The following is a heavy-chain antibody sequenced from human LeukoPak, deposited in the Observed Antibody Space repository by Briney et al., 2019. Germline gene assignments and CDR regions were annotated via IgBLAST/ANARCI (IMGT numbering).Heavy chain of an antibody. CDR1: GFTFSDYY. Sequence: PGGSLRLSCTASGFTFSDYYMNWVRQAPGKGLEWISYIRNSGSATYYADSVEGRFTISRDNAKNSLYLQMNSLRPVDTAMYYCTRGAEVSGYPVFQHWGQGALVTVSS. CDR2: IRNSGSAT. D-gene: IGHD3-22*01. J-gene: IGHJ4*02. CDR3: TRGAEVSGYPVFQH. V-gene: IGHV3-11*01.